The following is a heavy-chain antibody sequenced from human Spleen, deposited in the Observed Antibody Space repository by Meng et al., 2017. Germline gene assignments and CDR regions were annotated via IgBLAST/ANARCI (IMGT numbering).Heavy chain of an antibody. Sequence: ASVKVSCRASGYTFNKYGLSWMRQAPGQGLEWMGWINTYTGDTKFARKFQGRVTATTDTSTSTAYMEVRSLRSDDTAVYYCARCSEFMNADFDYWGQGTLVTVSS. CDR2: INTYTGDT. J-gene: IGHJ4*02. CDR1: GYTFNKYG. CDR3: ARCSEFMNADFDY. D-gene: IGHD1-1*01. V-gene: IGHV1-18*01.